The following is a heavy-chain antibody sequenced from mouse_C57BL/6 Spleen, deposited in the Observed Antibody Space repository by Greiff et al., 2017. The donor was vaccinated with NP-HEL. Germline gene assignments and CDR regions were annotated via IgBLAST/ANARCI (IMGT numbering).Heavy chain of an antibody. D-gene: IGHD1-1*01. J-gene: IGHJ1*03. V-gene: IGHV3-6*01. CDR3: ASGSSHWYFDV. CDR2: ISYDGSN. CDR1: GYSITSGYY. Sequence: EVKVEESGPGLVKPSQSLSLTCSVTGYSITSGYYWNWIRQFPGNKLEWMGYISYDGSNNYNPSLKNRISITRDTSKNQFFLKLNSVTTEDTATYYCASGSSHWYFDVWGTGTTVTVSS.